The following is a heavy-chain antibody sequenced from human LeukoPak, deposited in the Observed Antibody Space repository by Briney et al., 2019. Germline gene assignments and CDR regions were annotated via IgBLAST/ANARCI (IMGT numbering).Heavy chain of an antibody. CDR1: GFTFSSHV. CDR3: ARDRAVGSTSNYFDS. D-gene: IGHD1-26*01. CDR2: IRYDGGDE. V-gene: IGHV3-30*02. Sequence: GGSLRLSCAASGFTFSSHVMNWGRQAPGKGLEWVAFIRYDGGDEYYADSVKGRFTISRDNSKNTLSLQMNSLRVEDTAVYYCARDRAVGSTSNYFDSWGQGTLVTVSS. J-gene: IGHJ4*02.